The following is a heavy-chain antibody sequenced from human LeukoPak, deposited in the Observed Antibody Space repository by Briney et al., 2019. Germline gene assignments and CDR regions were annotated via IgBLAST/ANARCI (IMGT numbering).Heavy chain of an antibody. J-gene: IGHJ4*02. D-gene: IGHD2-21*02. V-gene: IGHV1-69*13. CDR3: ARGWLAETTVVTPYNY. CDR2: ITPIFRTP. CDR1: GGTFSSYA. Sequence: ASVKVSCKASGGTFSSYAISWVRQAPGQGLEWMGGITPIFRTPNYAQKFQSRVTITAVESMSTAYMELSSLRSEDTAVYYCARGWLAETTVVTPYNYWGQGTLVTVSS.